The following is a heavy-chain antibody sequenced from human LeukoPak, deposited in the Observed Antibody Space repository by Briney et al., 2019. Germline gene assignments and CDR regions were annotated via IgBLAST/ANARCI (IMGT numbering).Heavy chain of an antibody. Sequence: PGGSLRLSCAASGFTFSSYWMHWVRQAPGKGLVWVSRINSDGSSTSYADSVKGRFTISRDNAKNTLYVQMNSLRAEDTAVYYCARDHDFWSGLVDYWGQGTLVTVSS. CDR3: ARDHDFWSGLVDY. CDR1: GFTFSSYW. V-gene: IGHV3-74*01. CDR2: INSDGSST. D-gene: IGHD3-3*01. J-gene: IGHJ4*02.